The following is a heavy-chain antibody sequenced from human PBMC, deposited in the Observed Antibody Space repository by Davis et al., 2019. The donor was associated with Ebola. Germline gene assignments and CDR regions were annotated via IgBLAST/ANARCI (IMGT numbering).Heavy chain of an antibody. D-gene: IGHD2-2*02. Sequence: PGGSLRLSCAASGFTVSSNYMSWVRQAPGKGLEWVSVIYSGGSTYYADSVKGRFTISRDNSKNTLYLQMNSLKTEDTAVYYCTTEGCSSTSCYTYYYYYGMDVWGQGTTVTVSS. CDR1: GFTVSSNY. J-gene: IGHJ6*02. V-gene: IGHV3-53*01. CDR2: IYSGGST. CDR3: TTEGCSSTSCYTYYYYYGMDV.